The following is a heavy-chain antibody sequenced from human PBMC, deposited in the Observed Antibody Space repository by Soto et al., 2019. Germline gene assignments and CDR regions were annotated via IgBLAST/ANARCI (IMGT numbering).Heavy chain of an antibody. J-gene: IGHJ6*02. V-gene: IGHV4-31*03. D-gene: IGHD5-18*01. CDR2: IYYSGNT. Sequence: SETLSLTCTVSGGSIRSGGYYWSWVRQNPRRGLEWIGNIYYSGNTYYNPSLKSRLTISVDTSKNQFSLNLSSVTAADTAVYCCARDRLMATAGTARHYFGLDVWGQGTTVTVSS. CDR1: GGSIRSGGYY. CDR3: ARDRLMATAGTARHYFGLDV.